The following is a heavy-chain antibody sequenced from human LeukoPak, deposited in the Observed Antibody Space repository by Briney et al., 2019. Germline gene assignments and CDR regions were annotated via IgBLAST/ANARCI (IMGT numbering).Heavy chain of an antibody. CDR1: GYSFTSYW. V-gene: IGHV5-51*01. D-gene: IGHD2-15*01. J-gene: IGHJ6*03. CDR3: ARQMSKVVGAPDYYYYMDV. Sequence: GESLKISCKGSGYSFTSYWIGWVRQMPGKGLEWMGIIYPGDSDTRYSPSFQGQVTISADKSISTAYLQWSSLKASDTAMYYCARQMSKVVGAPDYYYYMDVWGKGTTVTVSS. CDR2: IYPGDSDT.